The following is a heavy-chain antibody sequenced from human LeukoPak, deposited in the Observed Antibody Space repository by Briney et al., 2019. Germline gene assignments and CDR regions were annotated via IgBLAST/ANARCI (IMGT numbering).Heavy chain of an antibody. V-gene: IGHV4-59*01. CDR2: IYYSGST. Sequence: SETLSLTCTVSGGSISSYYWSWIRQPPGKGLEWIGYIYYSGSTNYNPSLKSRVTISVDTSKNQFSLKLSSVTAADMAVYYCASGIAARPGYFDYWGQGTLVTVSS. CDR1: GGSISSYY. J-gene: IGHJ4*02. CDR3: ASGIAARPGYFDY. D-gene: IGHD6-6*01.